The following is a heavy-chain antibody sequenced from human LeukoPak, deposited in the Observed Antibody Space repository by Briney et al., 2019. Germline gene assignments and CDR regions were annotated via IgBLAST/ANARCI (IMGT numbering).Heavy chain of an antibody. Sequence: GGSLRLSCAASGFTVSSNFMNWVRQAPGKGLEWVSIIYSGGSTSYADSVKGRFTISRDNSKNTLDLQMNCLRAEDTAVYYCAKDRGVWAFDIWGQGTMVTVSS. J-gene: IGHJ3*02. V-gene: IGHV3-53*05. CDR2: IYSGGST. CDR1: GFTVSSNF. D-gene: IGHD3-10*01. CDR3: AKDRGVWAFDI.